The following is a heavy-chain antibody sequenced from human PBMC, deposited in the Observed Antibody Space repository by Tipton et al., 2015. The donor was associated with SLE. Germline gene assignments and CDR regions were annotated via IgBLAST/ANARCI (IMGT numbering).Heavy chain of an antibody. CDR1: GFTFSNYW. Sequence: SLRLSCVASGFTFSNYWMHWVRQVPGKGPVWVSRINNDGSSTSYADSVKGRFTISRDNAESTLYLQMNRLRAEDTAVYYCARDGGGGYNQIDFWGQGTLVTVSS. CDR2: INNDGSST. CDR3: ARDGGGGYNQIDF. D-gene: IGHD5-24*01. J-gene: IGHJ4*02. V-gene: IGHV3-74*01.